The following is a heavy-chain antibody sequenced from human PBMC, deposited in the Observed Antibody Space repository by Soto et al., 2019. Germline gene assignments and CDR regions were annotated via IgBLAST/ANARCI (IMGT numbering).Heavy chain of an antibody. D-gene: IGHD1-26*01. CDR2: ISYDGRDK. V-gene: IGHV3-30*18. CDR1: GFTFSSYG. J-gene: IGHJ1*01. Sequence: QVQLVESGGGVVQPGRSLRLSCAASGFTFSSYGMHWVRQAPGKGLEWVAVISYDGRDKYYADSVKGRFTISRDNSNNTVYLQMDSRRDEDTAVYYCAKGVEEATYYFQHWGQGTLVTISS. CDR3: AKGVEEATYYFQH.